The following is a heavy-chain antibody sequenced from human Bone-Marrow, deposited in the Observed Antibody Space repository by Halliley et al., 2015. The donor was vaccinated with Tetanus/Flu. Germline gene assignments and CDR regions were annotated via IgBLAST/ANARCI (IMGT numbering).Heavy chain of an antibody. V-gene: IGHV4-59*01. D-gene: IGHD3-9*01. J-gene: IGHJ4*02. Sequence: GLVKPSETLSLTCTVSGGSIGGYIWSWIRQPPGKGLEWVGYMYYGEFTNYNPSLKSRLTLSGDTSKNHLSLRLTSVTAADTAVYYCARSGDSAGYCEIDKWGQGALVTVSS. CDR3: ARSGDSAGYCEIDK. CDR2: MYYGEFT. CDR1: GGSIGGYI.